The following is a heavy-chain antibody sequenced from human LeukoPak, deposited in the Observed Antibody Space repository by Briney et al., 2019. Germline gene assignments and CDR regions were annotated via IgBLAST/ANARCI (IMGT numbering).Heavy chain of an antibody. D-gene: IGHD2-2*01. V-gene: IGHV1-8*03. CDR2: MNPNSGNI. CDR1: GYTFTSHD. CDR3: ARGPGCISTSCPYYFDY. Sequence: ASVSISSKASGYTFTSHDINWVRQATGQGLEWMGWMNPNSGNIGYAQKLQGRVTITRNTSISTAYMELSSLRSEDTAVYYCARGPGCISTSCPYYFDYWGQGAIVTVSS. J-gene: IGHJ4*02.